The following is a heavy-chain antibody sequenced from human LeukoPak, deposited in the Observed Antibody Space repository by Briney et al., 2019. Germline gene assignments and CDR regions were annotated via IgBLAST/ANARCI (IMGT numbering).Heavy chain of an antibody. CDR1: GFTVSSNY. V-gene: IGHV3-53*01. Sequence: GGSLRLSCAASGFTVSSNYMSWVRQAPGKGLEWVSVIYSGGSTYYADSVKGRFTISRGNSKNTLYLQMNSLRAEDTAVYYCAISGSYLSFDYWGQGTLVTVSS. CDR3: AISGSYLSFDY. CDR2: IYSGGST. J-gene: IGHJ4*02. D-gene: IGHD1-26*01.